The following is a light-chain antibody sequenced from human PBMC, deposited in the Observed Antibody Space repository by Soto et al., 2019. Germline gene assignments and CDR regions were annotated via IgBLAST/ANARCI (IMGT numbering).Light chain of an antibody. CDR3: QQSYSSPIT. Sequence: DIQMTKSPSSLSAYVGDRVTITCRASQGIRNDLGSYHQKPAKAPKLLFFAASSLPSGVPSRFSGTRSGPHFTLTISSLQPEDFATYYCQQSYSSPITFGQGTRLEI. CDR2: AAS. J-gene: IGKJ5*01. V-gene: IGKV1-39*01. CDR1: QGIRND.